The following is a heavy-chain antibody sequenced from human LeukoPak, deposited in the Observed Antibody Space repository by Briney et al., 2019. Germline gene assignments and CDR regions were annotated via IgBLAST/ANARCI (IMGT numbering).Heavy chain of an antibody. CDR2: ISGSGGST. D-gene: IGHD3-22*01. Sequence: GGSLRLSCAASGFTFSSYAMSWVRQAPGKGLEWVSAISGSGGSTYYADSVKGRFTISRDNSKNTLYLQMNSLRAEDTAVYYCAKDETIDYYDSSGYQGYWGQGTLVTVSS. J-gene: IGHJ4*02. V-gene: IGHV3-23*01. CDR3: AKDETIDYYDSSGYQGY. CDR1: GFTFSSYA.